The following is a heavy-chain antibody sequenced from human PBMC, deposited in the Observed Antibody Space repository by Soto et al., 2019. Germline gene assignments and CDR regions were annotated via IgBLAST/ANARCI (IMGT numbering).Heavy chain of an antibody. D-gene: IGHD6-13*01. CDR2: MNPNSGNT. CDR1: GYTFTSYD. J-gene: IGHJ6*02. Sequence: ASVKVSCKASGYTFTSYDINWVRQATGQGLEWMGWMNPNSGNTGYAQKFQGRVNMTRDTSISTAYMELSRLRSDDTAVYYCAICYSRSYGMDVWGQGTTVTVSS. CDR3: AICYSRSYGMDV. V-gene: IGHV1-8*01.